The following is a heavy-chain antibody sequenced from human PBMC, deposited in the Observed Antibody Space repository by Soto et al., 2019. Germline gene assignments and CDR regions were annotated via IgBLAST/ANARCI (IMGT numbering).Heavy chain of an antibody. CDR2: IYHSGNT. D-gene: IGHD2-15*01. J-gene: IGHJ3*01. V-gene: IGHV4-30-2*01. Sequence: SETLSLTCAVSGGSISSGGYSWTWIRQPPGKGLEWIGYIYHSGNTYYNPSLKSRVTISGDRSKNQFTLNLSSVTAADTAVDYCASNLAAADALDVWRQGTMVTVSS. CDR1: GGSISSGGYS. CDR3: ASNLAAADALDV.